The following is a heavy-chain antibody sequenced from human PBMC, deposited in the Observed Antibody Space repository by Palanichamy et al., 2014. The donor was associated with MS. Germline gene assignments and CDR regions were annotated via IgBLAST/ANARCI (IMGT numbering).Heavy chain of an antibody. Sequence: QVQLVQSGAEVKKPGSSVKVSCKASGGTFSSYAISWVRQAPGQGLEWMGGIIPIFGTANYAQKFQGRVTITADESTSTAYMELSSLRSGDTAVYYCAGRKPGGYCSGGSCYYGMDVWGQGTTVTVSS. V-gene: IGHV1-69*01. CDR3: AGRKPGGYCSGGSCYYGMDV. CDR2: IIPIFGTA. CDR1: GGTFSSYA. J-gene: IGHJ6*02. D-gene: IGHD2-15*01.